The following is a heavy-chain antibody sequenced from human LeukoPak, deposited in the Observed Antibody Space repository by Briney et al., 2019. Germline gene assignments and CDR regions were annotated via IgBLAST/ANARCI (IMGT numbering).Heavy chain of an antibody. Sequence: GGSLRLSCAASGFTFSSYSMNWVRQAPGKGLEWVSYISSSSSTIYYADSVKGRFTISRDNAKNSLYLQMNSLRAEDTAVYYCARDPPAYYYDSSAGYWGQGTLVTVSS. J-gene: IGHJ4*02. CDR1: GFTFSSYS. V-gene: IGHV3-48*01. D-gene: IGHD3-22*01. CDR3: ARDPPAYYYDSSAGY. CDR2: ISSSSSTI.